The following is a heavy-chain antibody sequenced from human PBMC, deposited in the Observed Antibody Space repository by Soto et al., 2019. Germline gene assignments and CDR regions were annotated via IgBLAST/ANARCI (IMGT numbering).Heavy chain of an antibody. V-gene: IGHV4-39*02. D-gene: IGHD2-2*01. J-gene: IGHJ3*02. CDR2: IYYSGST. CDR1: GGSISSSSYY. CDR3: ARDQLGYCSSTSCYPSAFDI. Sequence: PAETLSLTCTVSGGSISSSSYYWGWIRQPPGKGLEWIGSIYYSGSTYYNPSLKSRVTISVDTSTSTAYMELSRLRSDDTAVYYCARDQLGYCSSTSCYPSAFDIWGQGTMVTVSS.